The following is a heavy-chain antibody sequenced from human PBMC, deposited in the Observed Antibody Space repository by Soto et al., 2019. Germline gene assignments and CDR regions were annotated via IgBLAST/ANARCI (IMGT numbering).Heavy chain of an antibody. V-gene: IGHV3-21*01. CDR3: TRDYSSRFAD. J-gene: IGHJ4*02. Sequence: GGSLRLSCVASGFTFSRSNMKWVRQAPGKGLEWVPSISDGSTYIYYADSVKGRFTVSRDNAKNSLYLQMDSLRVEDKAVYYCTRDYSSRFADWGQGTLVTVSS. D-gene: IGHD2-2*01. CDR1: GFTFSRSN. CDR2: ISDGSTYI.